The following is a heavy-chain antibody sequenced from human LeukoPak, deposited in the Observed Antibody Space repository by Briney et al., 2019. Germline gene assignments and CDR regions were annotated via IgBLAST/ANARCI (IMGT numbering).Heavy chain of an antibody. V-gene: IGHV3-23*01. CDR1: GFTFSSYA. J-gene: IGHJ5*02. CDR2: ISGSGGST. Sequence: GGSLRLSCAASGFTFSSYAMSWVRQAPGKGLEWVSAISGSGGSTYYADSVKGRFTISRDNSKNTLYLQMNSLRAEDTAVYYCARGRSGYYYGRVTWPETHFDPWGQGTLVTVSS. CDR3: ARGRSGYYYGRVTWPETHFDP. D-gene: IGHD3-22*01.